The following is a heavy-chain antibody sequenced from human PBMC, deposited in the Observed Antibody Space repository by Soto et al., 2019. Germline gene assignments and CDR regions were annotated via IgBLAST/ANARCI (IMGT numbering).Heavy chain of an antibody. CDR3: ARRRDGYTELDY. Sequence: PSETLSLTCTVSGGSISSSSYYWGWIRRPPGKGLEWIGSIYYSGSTYYNPSLKSRVTISVDTSKNQFSLKLSSVTAADTAVYYCARRRDGYTELDYWGQGTLVTVSS. CDR1: GGSISSSSYY. CDR2: IYYSGST. V-gene: IGHV4-39*01. J-gene: IGHJ4*02. D-gene: IGHD5-12*01.